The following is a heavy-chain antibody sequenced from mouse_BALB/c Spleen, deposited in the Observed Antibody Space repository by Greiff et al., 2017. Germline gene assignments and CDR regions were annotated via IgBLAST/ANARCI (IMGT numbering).Heavy chain of an antibody. D-gene: IGHD2-12*01. CDR2: ISNGGGST. V-gene: IGHV5-12-2*01. CDR3: ARHTKGDADY. J-gene: IGHJ2*01. Sequence: EVKLEESGGGLVQPGGSLKLSCAASGFTFSSYTMSWVRQTPEKRLEWVAYISNGGGSTYYPDTVKGRFTISRDNAKNTLYLQMSSLKSEDTAMYYCARHTKGDADYWGQGTTLTVSS. CDR1: GFTFSSYT.